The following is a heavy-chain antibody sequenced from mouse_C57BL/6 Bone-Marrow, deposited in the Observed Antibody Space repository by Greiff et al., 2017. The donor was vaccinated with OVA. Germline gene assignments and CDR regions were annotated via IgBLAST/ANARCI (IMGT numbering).Heavy chain of an antibody. CDR1: GFTFSSYA. CDR3: TRFTTVGRDY. D-gene: IGHD1-1*01. Sequence: EVHLVESGEGLVKPGGSLKLSCAASGFTFSSYAMSWVRQTLEKRLEWVAYISSGGDYIYYADTVKGRFTISRDNARNPLYLQMSSLKSEDTAMYYCTRFTTVGRDYWGQGTSVSASS. J-gene: IGHJ4*01. V-gene: IGHV5-9-1*02. CDR2: ISSGGDYI.